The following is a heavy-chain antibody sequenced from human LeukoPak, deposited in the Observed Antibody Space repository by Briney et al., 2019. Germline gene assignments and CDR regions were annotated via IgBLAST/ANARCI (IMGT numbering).Heavy chain of an antibody. Sequence: GGSLRLSCAASGFTFSNAWMSWVRQAPGKGLEWVGRIKSKTDGGTTDYAAPVKGRFTISRDDSKNTLYLQMNSLKTEDTAVYYCPPLTWNKDSYFDNGGRGTLVTV. V-gene: IGHV3-15*01. J-gene: IGHJ4*02. D-gene: IGHD1/OR15-1a*01. CDR2: IKSKTDGGTT. CDR1: GFTFSNAW. CDR3: PPLTWNKDSYFDN.